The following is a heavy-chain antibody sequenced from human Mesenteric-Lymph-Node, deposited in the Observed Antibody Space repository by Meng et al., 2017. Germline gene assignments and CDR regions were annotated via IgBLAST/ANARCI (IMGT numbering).Heavy chain of an antibody. CDR3: ARDLNYYDSSGYYLRGWFDP. Sequence: VQLVQSGAEVKKPGSSVKVSCKASGGTFSSYTISWVRQAPGQGLEWMGRIIPILGIANYAQKFQGRVTITADKSTSTAYMELSSLRSEDTAVYYCARDLNYYDSSGYYLRGWFDPWGQGTLVTVSS. CDR1: GGTFSSYT. J-gene: IGHJ5*02. CDR2: IIPILGIA. V-gene: IGHV1-69*08. D-gene: IGHD3-22*01.